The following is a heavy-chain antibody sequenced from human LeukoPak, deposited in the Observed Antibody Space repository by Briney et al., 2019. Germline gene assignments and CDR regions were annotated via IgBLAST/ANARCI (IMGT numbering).Heavy chain of an antibody. J-gene: IGHJ4*02. CDR3: ARSDCGGDCHLLDY. D-gene: IGHD2-21*02. CDR2: FGGSGGTI. CDR1: GFTFSTYA. V-gene: IGHV3-23*01. Sequence: GSLRLSCAASGFTFSTYAMSWVRQAPGKGLEWVSHFGGSGGTIYYADSVKGRFTISRDNSKNTLYLQMNSLRAEDTAVYYCARSDCGGDCHLLDYWGQGTLVTVSS.